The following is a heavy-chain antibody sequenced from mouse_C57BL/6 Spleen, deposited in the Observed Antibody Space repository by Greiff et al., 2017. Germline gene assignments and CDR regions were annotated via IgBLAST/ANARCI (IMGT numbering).Heavy chain of an antibody. CDR2: IDPSDSYT. J-gene: IGHJ4*01. CDR3: ARSIITTVVAHYYAMDY. Sequence: QVQLQQPGAELVKPGASVKLSCKASGYTFTSYWMQWVKQRPGQGLEWIGEIDPSDSYTNYNQKFTGKATLTVDTSSSTAYMQLSSLTSEDSAVYYCARSIITTVVAHYYAMDYWGQGTSVTVSS. D-gene: IGHD1-1*01. CDR1: GYTFTSYW. V-gene: IGHV1-50*01.